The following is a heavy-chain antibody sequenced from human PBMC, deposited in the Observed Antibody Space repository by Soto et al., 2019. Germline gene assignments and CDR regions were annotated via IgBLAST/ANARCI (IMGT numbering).Heavy chain of an antibody. CDR2: ISWDGGST. J-gene: IGHJ4*02. CDR3: AKSLPYDNSGYPPWFFDY. Sequence: HPGGSLRLSCAASGFIFDDYTMHWVRQAPGKGLEWVSLISWDGGSTYYGDSVKGRFTISRDNRKNSLYLQMNSLRTEDTALYYCAKSLPYDNSGYPPWFFDYWGQGTLVTVSS. D-gene: IGHD3-22*01. CDR1: GFIFDDYT. V-gene: IGHV3-43*01.